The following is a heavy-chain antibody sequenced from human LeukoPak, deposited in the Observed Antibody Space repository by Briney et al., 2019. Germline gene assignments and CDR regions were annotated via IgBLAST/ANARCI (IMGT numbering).Heavy chain of an antibody. CDR2: INPNSGGT. CDR3: ARVELSSGGNPFDP. CDR1: GYTFTGYY. Sequence: ASVKVSCKASGYTFTGYYMHWVRQAPGQGLEWMGWINPNSGGTSYAQKFQGRVTMTRDTSTSTVYMELSSLRSEDTAVYYCARVELSSGGNPFDPWGQGTLVTVSS. D-gene: IGHD3-16*01. V-gene: IGHV1-2*02. J-gene: IGHJ5*02.